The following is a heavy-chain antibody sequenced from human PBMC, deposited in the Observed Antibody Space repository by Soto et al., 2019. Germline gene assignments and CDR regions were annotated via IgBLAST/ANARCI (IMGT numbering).Heavy chain of an antibody. CDR3: ASAYDFWSGYLTG. CDR1: GYTFTSYY. V-gene: IGHV1-46*01. CDR2: INPSGGST. D-gene: IGHD3-3*01. Sequence: ASVKVSCKASGYTFTSYYMRWVRQASGQGLEWMGIINPSGGSTSYAQKFQGRVTMTRDTSTSTVYMELSSLRSEDTAVYYCASAYDFWSGYLTGWGEGTLVAVSS. J-gene: IGHJ4*02.